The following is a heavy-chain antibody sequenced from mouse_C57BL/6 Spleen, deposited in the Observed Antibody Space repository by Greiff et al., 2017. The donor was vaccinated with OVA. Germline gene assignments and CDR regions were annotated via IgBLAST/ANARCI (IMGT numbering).Heavy chain of an antibody. CDR1: GYTFTDYY. CDR2: IYPGSGNT. J-gene: IGHJ1*03. Sequence: VKLVESGAELVRPGASVKLSCKASGYTFTDYYINWVKQRPGQGLEWIARIYPGSGNTYYNEKFKGKATLTAEKSSSTAYMQLSSLTSEDSAVYFCARSSYYGSSPYFDVWGTGTTVTVSS. V-gene: IGHV1-76*01. CDR3: ARSSYYGSSPYFDV. D-gene: IGHD1-1*01.